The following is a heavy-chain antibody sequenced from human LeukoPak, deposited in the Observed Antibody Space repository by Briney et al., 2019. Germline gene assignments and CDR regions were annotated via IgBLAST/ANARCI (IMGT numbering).Heavy chain of an antibody. V-gene: IGHV4-39*01. Sequence: PSETLSLTCTVSGGSISSSSYYWGWIRQPPRKGLEWIGRIYYSGSTYYNPSLKSRVTISVDTSKNQFSLKLTSVTAADTAVYYCAAPGDYYGSGSYRFDYWGQGTLVTVSS. D-gene: IGHD3-10*01. J-gene: IGHJ4*02. CDR2: IYYSGST. CDR3: AAPGDYYGSGSYRFDY. CDR1: GGSISSSSYY.